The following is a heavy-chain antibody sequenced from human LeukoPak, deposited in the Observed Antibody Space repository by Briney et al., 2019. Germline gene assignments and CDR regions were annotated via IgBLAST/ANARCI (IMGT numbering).Heavy chain of an antibody. CDR3: AKDRSIGTYYTFDS. CDR1: GFTFSNYG. D-gene: IGHD1-26*01. Sequence: GGTLRLSCAASGFTFSNYGMSWVRQAPGKGLEWVSAMSGSGISTYYTDSDKGRFTISRDNSKNTLYLQMSSLTAKDTAVYYCAKDRSIGTYYTFDSWGQGTLVTVSS. J-gene: IGHJ4*02. CDR2: MSGSGIST. V-gene: IGHV3-23*01.